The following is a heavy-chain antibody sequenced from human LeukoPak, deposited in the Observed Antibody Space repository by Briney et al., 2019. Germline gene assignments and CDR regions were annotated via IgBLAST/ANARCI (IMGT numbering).Heavy chain of an antibody. D-gene: IGHD6-19*01. J-gene: IGHJ4*02. Sequence: GGSLGLSCAASGFTFSSSAMSWVRQAPGKGLEWVSGGSGDSTFYADSVRGRFTMSRDNFKNTLYLQMNSLRAEDTALYYCAKTDGSSAWYLFFGRFDSWGQGTLVTVSS. V-gene: IGHV3-23*01. CDR1: GFTFSSSA. CDR3: AKTDGSSAWYLFFGRFDS. CDR2: GSGDST.